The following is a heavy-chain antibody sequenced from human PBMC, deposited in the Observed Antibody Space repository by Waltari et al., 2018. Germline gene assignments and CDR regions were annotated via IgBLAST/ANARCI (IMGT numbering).Heavy chain of an antibody. Sequence: QVQLQESGPGLVKPSETLSLTCTVSGGSISSYYWSWIRQPPGKGLEWIGYIYYSGSTNYHPSLKSRVTISVDTSKNQFSLKLSSVTAADTAVYYWARDGRDGYNYSWYFDLWGRGTLVTVSS. CDR1: GGSISSYY. J-gene: IGHJ2*01. CDR3: ARDGRDGYNYSWYFDL. CDR2: IYYSGST. V-gene: IGHV4-59*01. D-gene: IGHD5-12*01.